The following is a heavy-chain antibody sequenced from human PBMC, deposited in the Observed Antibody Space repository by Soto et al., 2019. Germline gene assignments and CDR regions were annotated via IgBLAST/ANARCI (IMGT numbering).Heavy chain of an antibody. CDR3: ARCPSLNGRRIAVLRFYSYNVMVF. Sequence: ASVKVSCKASGYTFTSYDINWVRQATGQGLEWMGWMNPNSGNTGYAQKFQGRVTMTRNTSISTAYMELSSLRSEDTAVYYCARCPSLNGRRIAVLRFYSYNVMVFGGLGTTVTVS. V-gene: IGHV1-8*01. D-gene: IGHD6-19*01. CDR2: MNPNSGNT. J-gene: IGHJ6*02. CDR1: GYTFTSYD.